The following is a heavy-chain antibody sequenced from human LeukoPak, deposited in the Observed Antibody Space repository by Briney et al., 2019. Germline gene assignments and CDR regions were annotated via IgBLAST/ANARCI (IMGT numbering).Heavy chain of an antibody. CDR2: IYYSGST. V-gene: IGHV4-39*07. Sequence: SETLSLTCTVSGGSISSSSYYWGWIRQPPGKGLEWIGSIYYSGSTYYNPSLKSRVTISVDTSKNQFSLKLSSVTAADTAVYYCARRVGADYYFDYWGQGTLVTVSS. D-gene: IGHD1-26*01. CDR3: ARRVGADYYFDY. J-gene: IGHJ4*02. CDR1: GGSISSSSYY.